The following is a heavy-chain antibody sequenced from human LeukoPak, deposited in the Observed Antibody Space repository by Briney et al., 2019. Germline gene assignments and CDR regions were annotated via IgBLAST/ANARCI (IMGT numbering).Heavy chain of an antibody. Sequence: SGPALVKPTQTLTLTCTFSGFSLSTRGVCVSWVRQPPGKALGWLALIGWDDDKYYSTSLKTRLTISKDTSKNQVVLTMTNMDPVDTATYYCARAHGASGFYDFDYWGQGTLVTVSS. J-gene: IGHJ4*02. CDR1: GFSLSTRGVC. V-gene: IGHV2-70*20. D-gene: IGHD6-19*01. CDR3: ARAHGASGFYDFDY. CDR2: IGWDDDK.